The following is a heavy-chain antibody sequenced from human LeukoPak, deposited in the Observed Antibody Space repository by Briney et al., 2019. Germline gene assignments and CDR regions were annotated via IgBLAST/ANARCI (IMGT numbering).Heavy chain of an antibody. CDR3: AKADSGYSGYDSPFDY. D-gene: IGHD5-12*01. CDR1: GFTFSSYG. J-gene: IGHJ4*02. CDR2: ISYDGSNK. Sequence: GRSLRLSCAASGFTFSSYGMHWVRQAPGKGLEWVAVISYDGSNKYYADSVKGRFTISRDNSKNTLYLQMNSLRAEDTAVYYCAKADSGYSGYDSPFDYWGQGTLVTVSS. V-gene: IGHV3-30*18.